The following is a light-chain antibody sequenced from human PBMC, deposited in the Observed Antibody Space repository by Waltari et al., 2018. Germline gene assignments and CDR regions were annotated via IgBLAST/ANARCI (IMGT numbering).Light chain of an antibody. CDR1: QNVLFSSNNKNY. V-gene: IGKV4-1*01. Sequence: DIVMTQSPDSLAVSLGERATINCKSTQNVLFSSNNKNYLAWYQQKSGQPPKLLFSWASTREAGVPDRISGSGSGTDFTLTISSLQAEDVAVYYCQQYYSIPFTFGQGTKVEIK. CDR3: QQYYSIPFT. CDR2: WAS. J-gene: IGKJ2*01.